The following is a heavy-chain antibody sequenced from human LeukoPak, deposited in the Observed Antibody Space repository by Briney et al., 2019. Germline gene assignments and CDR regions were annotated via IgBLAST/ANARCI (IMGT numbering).Heavy chain of an antibody. Sequence: SETLSLTCAVYGGSFSGYYWSWIRQPPGKGLEWIGEINHSGSTNYNPSLKSRVTISVDTSKNQFSLALSSVTAADTAVYYCAREGLSGDVDYWGQGTLVTVSS. D-gene: IGHD4-17*01. CDR2: INHSGST. V-gene: IGHV4-34*01. J-gene: IGHJ4*02. CDR1: GGSFSGYY. CDR3: AREGLSGDVDY.